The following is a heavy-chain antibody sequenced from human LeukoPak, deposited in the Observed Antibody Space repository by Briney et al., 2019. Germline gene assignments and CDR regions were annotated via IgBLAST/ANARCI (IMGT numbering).Heavy chain of an antibody. CDR1: GFTFSDYI. CDR3: ARPRGRAAAGHFDY. Sequence: GGSLRLSCAASGFTFSDYIINWVRQAPGKGLEWISYISSSGGTIYYADSVKGRFTISRDNTDNSLFLQMSSLRAEDTAVYYCARPRGRAAAGHFDYWGQGTLVTVSS. J-gene: IGHJ4*02. V-gene: IGHV3-48*04. CDR2: ISSSGGTI. D-gene: IGHD6-13*01.